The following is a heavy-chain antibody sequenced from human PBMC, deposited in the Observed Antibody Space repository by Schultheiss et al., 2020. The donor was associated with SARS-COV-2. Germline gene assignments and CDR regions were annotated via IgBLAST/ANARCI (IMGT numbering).Heavy chain of an antibody. CDR3: ASGIPGYDPLGH. CDR1: GGSISSGDYY. D-gene: IGHD3-16*01. CDR2: IYYSGST. V-gene: IGHV4-30-4*01. J-gene: IGHJ4*02. Sequence: SQTLSLTCTVSGGSISSGDYYWSWIRQPPGKGLEWIGYIYYSGSTYYNPSLKSRVTISVDTSKNQFSLKLSSVTAADTAVYYCASGIPGYDPLGHWGQGTLVTVSS.